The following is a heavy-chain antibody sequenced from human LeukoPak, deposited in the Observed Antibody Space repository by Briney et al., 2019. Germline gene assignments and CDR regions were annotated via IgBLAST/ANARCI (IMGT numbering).Heavy chain of an antibody. CDR2: ISAYNGNT. CDR1: GYTFTSYG. CDR3: ARDRGGYYDSSGFLSNFFDY. Sequence: ASVKVSCKASGYTFTSYGISWVRQAPGQGLEWMGWISAYNGNTNYAQKLQGRVTMTTDTSTSTAYMELRSLRSDDTALYYCARDRGGYYDSSGFLSNFFDYWGQGTLVTVSS. J-gene: IGHJ4*02. V-gene: IGHV1-18*01. D-gene: IGHD3-22*01.